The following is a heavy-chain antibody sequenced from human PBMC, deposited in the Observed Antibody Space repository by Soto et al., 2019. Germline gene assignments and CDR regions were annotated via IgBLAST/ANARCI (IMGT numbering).Heavy chain of an antibody. CDR3: ARGPGVLWFGD. CDR2: IYYSGST. J-gene: IGHJ4*02. D-gene: IGHD3-10*01. CDR1: GGSISSYY. V-gene: IGHV4-59*01. Sequence: QVQLQESGPGLVKPSETLSLTCTVSGGSISSYYWSWIRQPPGKGLEWIGYIYYSGSTNYNPSLKSRVTISVDTSKNQFSLKLSSVTAADTAVYYCARGPGVLWFGDWGQGTLVTVSS.